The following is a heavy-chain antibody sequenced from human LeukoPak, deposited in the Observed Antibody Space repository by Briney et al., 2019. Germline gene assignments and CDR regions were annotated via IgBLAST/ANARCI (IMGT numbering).Heavy chain of an antibody. J-gene: IGHJ4*02. Sequence: GGSLGLSCAASGFTVSSNYMSWVRQAPGKGLGWGGFIRGKAYGETTAYAASVKGRFTISRDDSKSIAYLQMNSLKTEDTAVYYCTRGDWGSNDYWGQGTLVTVSS. CDR2: IRGKAYGETT. D-gene: IGHD7-27*01. V-gene: IGHV3-49*04. CDR1: GFTVSSNY. CDR3: TRGDWGSNDY.